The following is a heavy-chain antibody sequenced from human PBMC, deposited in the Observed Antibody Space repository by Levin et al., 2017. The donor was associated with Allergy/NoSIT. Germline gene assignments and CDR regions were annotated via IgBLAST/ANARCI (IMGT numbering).Heavy chain of an antibody. CDR3: AKSKYEILTGYYF. CDR1: GFTFSSYV. V-gene: IGHV3-23*01. J-gene: IGHJ4*02. Sequence: GGSLRLSCAASGFTFSSYVMNWVRQAPGKGLEWVSTLTGSGTYTYYADSVKGRFTISRDNSKNTLYLQMNSLRAEDTAVYYCAKSKYEILTGYYFGGQGTLVTVSS. CDR2: LTGSGTYT. D-gene: IGHD3-9*01.